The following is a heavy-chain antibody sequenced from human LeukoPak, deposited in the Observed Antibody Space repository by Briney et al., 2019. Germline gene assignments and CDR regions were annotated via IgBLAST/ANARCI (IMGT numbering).Heavy chain of an antibody. CDR2: ITSSGTYT. J-gene: IGHJ3*02. V-gene: IGHV3-21*01. Sequence: GGSLRLSCADSGFTFSNYNMNWVRQAPGKAMEWVSSITSSGTYTFYADSVKGRFTISRDNAKNSLYLQMDSLGPEDTAVYYCAREGILLGAFDIWGQGTTVTVSS. CDR3: AREGILLGAFDI. D-gene: IGHD2-15*01. CDR1: GFTFSNYN.